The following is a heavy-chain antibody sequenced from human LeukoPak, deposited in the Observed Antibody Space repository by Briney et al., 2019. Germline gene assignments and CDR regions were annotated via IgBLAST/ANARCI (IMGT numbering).Heavy chain of an antibody. Sequence: PWGSLRLSCAASGNYWMHWVRQAPGKGLVWVSHINGDGSWTTYADSVKGRFTISKDNAKNTVYLQMNNLRAEDTAVYYCVSFYETYWGRGTLVTVSS. D-gene: IGHD2-2*01. CDR3: VSFYETY. CDR2: INGDGSWT. J-gene: IGHJ4*02. CDR1: GNYW. V-gene: IGHV3-74*01.